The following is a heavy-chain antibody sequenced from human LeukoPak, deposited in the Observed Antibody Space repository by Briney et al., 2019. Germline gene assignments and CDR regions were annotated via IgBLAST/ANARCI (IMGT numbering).Heavy chain of an antibody. D-gene: IGHD1-26*01. CDR2: IKQDGSEK. V-gene: IGHV3-7*01. CDR1: GFTFSSYW. CDR3: ARDMAIIVGATTFDY. Sequence: GGSLRLSCAASGFTFSSYWMSWVRQAPGKGLEWVANIKQDGSEKYYVDSVKGRFTISRDNAKNSLYLQMNSLRAEDTAVYYGARDMAIIVGATTFDYWGQGALVTVSS. J-gene: IGHJ4*02.